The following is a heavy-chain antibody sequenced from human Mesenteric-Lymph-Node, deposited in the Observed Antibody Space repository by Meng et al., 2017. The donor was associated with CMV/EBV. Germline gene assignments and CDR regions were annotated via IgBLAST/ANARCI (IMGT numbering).Heavy chain of an antibody. CDR3: ARHQRWLKSEGGFNY. J-gene: IGHJ4*02. CDR2: INHSGST. CDR1: GGSFSGYY. Sequence: QVQQRQWGAGLLKPSETLSLTCAVYGGSFSGYYWSWIRQPPGKGLEWIGEINHSGSTNYNPSLKSRVTISVDTSKNQFSLKLSSVTAADTAVYYCARHQRWLKSEGGFNYWGQGTLVTVSS. V-gene: IGHV4-34*01. D-gene: IGHD4-23*01.